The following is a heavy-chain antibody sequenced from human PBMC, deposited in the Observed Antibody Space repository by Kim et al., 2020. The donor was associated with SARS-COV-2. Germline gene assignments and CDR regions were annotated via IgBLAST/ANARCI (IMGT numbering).Heavy chain of an antibody. CDR1: GFTFSSYS. Sequence: GGSLRLSCAASGFTFSSYSMNWVRQAPGKGLEWVSSISSSSSYIYYADSVKGRFTISRDNAKNSLYLQMNSLRAEDTAVYYCARGGQLGYCSGGSCYLTDYWGEGTLVTVSS. J-gene: IGHJ4*02. CDR2: ISSSSSYI. CDR3: ARGGQLGYCSGGSCYLTDY. V-gene: IGHV3-21*04. D-gene: IGHD2-15*01.